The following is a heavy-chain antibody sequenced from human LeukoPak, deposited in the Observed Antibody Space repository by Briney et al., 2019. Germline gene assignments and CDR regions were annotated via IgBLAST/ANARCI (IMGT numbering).Heavy chain of an antibody. CDR2: ITNGGGNT. V-gene: IGHV3-23*01. J-gene: IGHJ4*02. Sequence: GGSLRLPCAASGFSFSTYAMTWVRQAPGKGLEWVSGITNGGGNTFYIDSVRGRFTISRDNSKNTLYLQMDGLRAEDTAVYYCAKVGGWIAATRCLDFWGRGTLVTVSS. D-gene: IGHD2-15*01. CDR3: AKVGGWIAATRCLDF. CDR1: GFSFSTYA.